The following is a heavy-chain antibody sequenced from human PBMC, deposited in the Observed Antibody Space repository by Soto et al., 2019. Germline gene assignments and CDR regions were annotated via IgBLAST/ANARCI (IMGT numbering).Heavy chain of an antibody. D-gene: IGHD3-16*01. CDR3: ARDRVGLGGIVAYGMDV. CDR2: MSFDVGSE. V-gene: IGHV3-30-3*01. Sequence: QVQLVESGGGVVQPGRSLTLSCAASGFNFITYAMHWVRQSPGKGLECVATMSFDVGSEFYVDSVKGRFTISRDNSKNTLSLHMNSLRPEDSAVYYCARDRVGLGGIVAYGMDVWGQGTTVVVSS. CDR1: GFNFITYA. J-gene: IGHJ6*02.